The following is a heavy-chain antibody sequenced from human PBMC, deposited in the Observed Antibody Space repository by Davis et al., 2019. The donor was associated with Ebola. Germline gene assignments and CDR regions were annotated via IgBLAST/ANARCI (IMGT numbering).Heavy chain of an antibody. J-gene: IGHJ5*02. Sequence: ASVKVSCKASGYTFTSYGISWVRQAPGQGLEWMGWISAYNGNTNYAQKLQGRVTMTTDTSTSTAYMELRSLRSDDTAVYYCARSAYCGGDCFHDPYNWFDPWGQGTLVTVSS. D-gene: IGHD2-21*01. V-gene: IGHV1-18*01. CDR1: GYTFTSYG. CDR3: ARSAYCGGDCFHDPYNWFDP. CDR2: ISAYNGNT.